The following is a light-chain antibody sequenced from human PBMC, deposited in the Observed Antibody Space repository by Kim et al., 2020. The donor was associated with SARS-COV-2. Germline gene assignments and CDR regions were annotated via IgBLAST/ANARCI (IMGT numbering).Light chain of an antibody. CDR2: GAS. V-gene: IGKV3-15*01. Sequence: PGEATTPSSRASQSVSSNVAWYQQQPAEAPRILIYGASTRATDIPARFSGRGSGTDFTLTISSLQSEDLAVYHCQQYDDWPPCTFGQGTKVEIK. J-gene: IGKJ1*01. CDR3: QQYDDWPPCT. CDR1: QSVSSN.